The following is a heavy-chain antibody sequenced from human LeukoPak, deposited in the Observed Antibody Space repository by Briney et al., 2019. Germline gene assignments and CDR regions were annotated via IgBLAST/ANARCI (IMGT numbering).Heavy chain of an antibody. CDR1: GGSISSNSYY. CDR2: IYYSGST. D-gene: IGHD3-10*01. CDR3: ARTRYYYGSRSYGAPYYFDY. J-gene: IGHJ4*02. Sequence: PSETLSLTCTVSGGSISSNSYYWGWIRQPPGKGLEWIGSIYYSGSTYYNPSLKNRLTISVDTSKNQFSLKLSSVTAADTAVYYCARTRYYYGSRSYGAPYYFDYWGQGTLVTVSS. V-gene: IGHV4-39*01.